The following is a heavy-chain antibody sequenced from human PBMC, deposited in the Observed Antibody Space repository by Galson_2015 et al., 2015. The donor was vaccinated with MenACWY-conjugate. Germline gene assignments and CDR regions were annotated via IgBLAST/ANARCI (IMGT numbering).Heavy chain of an antibody. CDR1: GYSFSTHW. V-gene: IGHV5-51*01. CDR2: IFPGDSDT. D-gene: IGHD4-11*01. CDR3: ARNDNYFDP. J-gene: IGHJ5*02. Sequence: QSGAEVTKPGESLKISCKGSGYSFSTHWIAWVRQMPGKGLEWMGIIFPGDSDTRYSPSFQGQVTISADKSISTAYLQWSSLKASDTAIYYCARNDNYFDPWGQGTLVTVSS.